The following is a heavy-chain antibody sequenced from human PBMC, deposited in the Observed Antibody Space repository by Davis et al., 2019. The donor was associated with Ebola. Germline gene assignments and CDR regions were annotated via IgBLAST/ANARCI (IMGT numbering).Heavy chain of an antibody. J-gene: IGHJ6*02. D-gene: IGHD2-2*02. CDR3: ARDSYCSSTSCYTGTYYYYGMDV. CDR2: INPSGGST. CDR1: GGTFSSYA. V-gene: IGHV1-46*01. Sequence: AASVKVSCKASGGTFSSYAISWVRQAPGQGLEWMGIINPSGGSTSYAQKFQGRVTMTRDTSTSTAYMELRSLRSDDTAVYYCARDSYCSSTSCYTGTYYYYGMDVWGQGTTVTVSS.